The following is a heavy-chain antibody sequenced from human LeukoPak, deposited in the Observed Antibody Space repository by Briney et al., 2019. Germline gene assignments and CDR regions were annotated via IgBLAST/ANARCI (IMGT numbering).Heavy chain of an antibody. CDR2: ISWNSGSI. CDR1: GFTFDDYA. Sequence: GGSLRLSCAASGFTFDDYAMHWVRQAPGKGLEWVSGISWNSGSIGYADSVKGRFTISRDNAKNSLYLQMNSLRAEDTAVYYCAKAPRFGARATEYYYYMDVWGKGTTVTVSS. D-gene: IGHD3-16*01. J-gene: IGHJ6*03. V-gene: IGHV3-9*01. CDR3: AKAPRFGARATEYYYYMDV.